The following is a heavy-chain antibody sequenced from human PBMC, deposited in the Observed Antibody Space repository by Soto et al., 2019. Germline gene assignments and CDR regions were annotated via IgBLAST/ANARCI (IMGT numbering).Heavy chain of an antibody. D-gene: IGHD6-19*01. V-gene: IGHV3-66*01. J-gene: IGHJ4*02. Sequence: GGFLRLSCAASGFTVSSNYMSWVRQAPGKGLEWVSVIYSGGSTYYADSVKGRFTISRDNSKNTLYLQMNSLRAEDTAVYYCAREVAVAGFGYWGQGTLVTVSS. CDR3: AREVAVAGFGY. CDR2: IYSGGST. CDR1: GFTVSSNY.